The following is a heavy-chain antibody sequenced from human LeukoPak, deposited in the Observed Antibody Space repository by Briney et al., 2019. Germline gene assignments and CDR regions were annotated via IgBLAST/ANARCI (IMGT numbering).Heavy chain of an antibody. CDR2: INPNSGGT. J-gene: IGHJ4*02. CDR3: ARVVAKRVSSIDY. CDR1: GYTFTGYY. Sequence: ASVKVSCKASGYTFTGYYMHWVRQAPGQGLEWMGWINPNSGGTNYAQKFQGRVTMTRDTSISTAYMELSRLRFDDTAVYYCARVVAKRVSSIDYWGQGTLVTVPS. V-gene: IGHV1-2*02. D-gene: IGHD1-1*01.